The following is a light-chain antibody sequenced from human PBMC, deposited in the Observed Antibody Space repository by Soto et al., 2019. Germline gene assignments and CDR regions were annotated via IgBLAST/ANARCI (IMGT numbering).Light chain of an antibody. Sequence: DIQMTQSPSSLSASVGDRVTIICRASQSIGKYLNWYQQKPGEAPNLLIYAASILQSGVPSRFSGSSSGTDFTLTITSLQPEDFATYYCHQTYGTTRTFGQGTKVEIK. CDR3: HQTYGTTRT. CDR1: QSIGKY. CDR2: AAS. V-gene: IGKV1-39*01. J-gene: IGKJ1*01.